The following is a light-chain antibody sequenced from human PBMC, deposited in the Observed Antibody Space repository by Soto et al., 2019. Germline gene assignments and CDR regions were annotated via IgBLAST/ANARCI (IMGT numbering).Light chain of an antibody. J-gene: IGLJ2*01. Sequence: QSALTQPASVSGSPGQSITISCTGTSSDVGGYNYVSWYQQHPGKAPKLMIYDVSNRPSGVSNRFSGSKSGNTASLTISGLQAEDEADYSCSSYTSSSTPGFGGGTKLTVL. V-gene: IGLV2-14*01. CDR3: SSYTSSSTPG. CDR2: DVS. CDR1: SSDVGGYNY.